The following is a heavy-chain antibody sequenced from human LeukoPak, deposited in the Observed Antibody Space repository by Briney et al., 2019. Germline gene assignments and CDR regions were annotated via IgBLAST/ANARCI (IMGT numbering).Heavy chain of an antibody. CDR2: ISGSGGST. D-gene: IGHD6-13*01. CDR1: GFTFSSYA. V-gene: IGHV3-23*01. J-gene: IGHJ5*02. Sequence: PGGSLRLSCAASGFTFSSYAMSWVRQAPGKGLEWVSAISGSGGSTYYADSVKGRFTISRDNSKNTLFLQMKSLRVEDTAVYYCASSTWGWWFDPWGQGTLVTVSS. CDR3: ASSTWGWWFDP.